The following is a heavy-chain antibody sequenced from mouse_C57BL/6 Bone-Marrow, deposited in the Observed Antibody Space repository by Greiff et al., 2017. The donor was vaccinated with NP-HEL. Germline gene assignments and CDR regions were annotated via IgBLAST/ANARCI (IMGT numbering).Heavy chain of an antibody. CDR2: IYPGDGDT. CDR1: GYAFSSYW. V-gene: IGHV1-80*01. Sequence: QVQLKESGAELVKPGASVKISCKASGYAFSSYWMNWVKQRPGTGLEWIGQIYPGDGDTNYNGKFKGKATLTADKSSSTAYMQLSSLTSEDSAVYFCARSLYYDYLYAMDYWGQGTSVTVSS. D-gene: IGHD2-4*01. CDR3: ARSLYYDYLYAMDY. J-gene: IGHJ4*01.